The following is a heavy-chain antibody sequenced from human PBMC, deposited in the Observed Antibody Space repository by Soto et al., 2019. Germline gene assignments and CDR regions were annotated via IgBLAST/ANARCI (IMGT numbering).Heavy chain of an antibody. V-gene: IGHV4-38-2*02. CDR1: GYSISSGYY. J-gene: IGHJ4*02. Sequence: SETLSLTCTVSGYSISSGYYWGWIRQPPGKGLEWIGIIFHSGTTYYNPSLRSRVTISVDTSKNHFSLKLNSVTAADTAVYYCARTDTFGGVVAPYVDYWGQGNLVTVSS. D-gene: IGHD3-16*02. CDR3: ARTDTFGGVVAPYVDY. CDR2: IFHSGTT.